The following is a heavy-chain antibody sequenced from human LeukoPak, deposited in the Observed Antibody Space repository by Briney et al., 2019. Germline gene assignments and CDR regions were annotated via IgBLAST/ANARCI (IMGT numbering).Heavy chain of an antibody. CDR2: IIPILGIA. CDR3: ARDQKSIVGAWGLDY. V-gene: IGHV1-69*04. CDR1: GGTFSSYT. J-gene: IGHJ4*02. D-gene: IGHD1-26*01. Sequence: GASVKVSCKASGGTFSSYTISWVRQAPGQGLEWMGRIIPILGIANYAQEFQGRVTITADKSTSTAYMELSSLRSEDTAVYYCARDQKSIVGAWGLDYWGQGTLVTVSS.